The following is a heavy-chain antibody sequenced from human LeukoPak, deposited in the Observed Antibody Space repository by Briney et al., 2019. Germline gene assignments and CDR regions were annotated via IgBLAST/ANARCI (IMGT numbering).Heavy chain of an antibody. D-gene: IGHD3-10*01. CDR3: ARGRGVRGVRHPNDY. CDR1: GYTFTSYD. Sequence: GASVKVSCKASGYTFTSYDINWVRQATGQGLEWLGWMNPNSGNTGYAQKFQGRVTMTRNTSISTAYMELSSLRSEDTAVYYCARGRGVRGVRHPNDYWGQGTLVTVSS. V-gene: IGHV1-8*01. J-gene: IGHJ4*02. CDR2: MNPNSGNT.